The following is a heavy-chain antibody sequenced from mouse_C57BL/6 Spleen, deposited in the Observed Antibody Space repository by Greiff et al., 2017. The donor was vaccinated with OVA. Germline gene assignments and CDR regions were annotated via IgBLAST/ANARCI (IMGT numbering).Heavy chain of an antibody. J-gene: IGHJ2*02. D-gene: IGHD2-3*01. Sequence: QVQLQQSGPELVKPGASVKLSCKASGYTFTSYWMHWVKQRPGQGLEWIGNLNPSNGGTTYNEKFKSKAPLTVAKSHSTASMQLSSLTSEDFAVYDCARDGYLCDYWGQGTSLTVSA. V-gene: IGHV1-53*01. CDR1: GYTFTSYW. CDR3: ARDGYLCDY. CDR2: LNPSNGGT.